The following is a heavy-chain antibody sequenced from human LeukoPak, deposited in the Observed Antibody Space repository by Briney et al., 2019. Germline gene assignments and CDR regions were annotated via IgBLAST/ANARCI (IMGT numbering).Heavy chain of an antibody. CDR1: GFTFSSYG. J-gene: IGHJ3*02. D-gene: IGHD1-1*01. CDR3: ARDRDLEPAIDALDI. CDR2: IWYDGSNK. Sequence: GRSLRLSCAASGFTFSSYGMHWVRQAPGKGLEWVAVIWYDGSNKYYADSVKGRFTISRDNSKNTLYLQMNSLRAEDTAVYYCARDRDLEPAIDALDIWGQGTMVTVSS. V-gene: IGHV3-33*01.